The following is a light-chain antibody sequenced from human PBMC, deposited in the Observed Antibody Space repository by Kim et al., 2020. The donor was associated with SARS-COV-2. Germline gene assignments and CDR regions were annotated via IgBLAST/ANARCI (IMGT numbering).Light chain of an antibody. CDR2: AAS. CDR3: QGYNTAPWT. V-gene: IGKV1-27*01. CDR1: QSRSTF. Sequence: ASVGERVSITCRSSQSRSTFLAWYQQKPGKVPKLLIYAASVLQAGVPTRFSGRGSGTDFTLTSSSLQPEDVATYYCQGYNTAPWTFGQETKVEIK. J-gene: IGKJ1*01.